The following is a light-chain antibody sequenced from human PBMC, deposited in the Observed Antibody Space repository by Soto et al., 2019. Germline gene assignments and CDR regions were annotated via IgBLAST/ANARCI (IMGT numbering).Light chain of an antibody. CDR1: QSVNNY. CDR3: QQRSNWHTIT. J-gene: IGKJ5*01. Sequence: EIVLTQSPATLSLSPGERATLSCRASQSVNNYLAWYQQKPGQTPRLLIYHASDRAAGIPARFSGSGSWTAFSITISSIEPEDVSVYYCQQRSNWHTITFGQGTRLEVK. V-gene: IGKV3-11*01. CDR2: HAS.